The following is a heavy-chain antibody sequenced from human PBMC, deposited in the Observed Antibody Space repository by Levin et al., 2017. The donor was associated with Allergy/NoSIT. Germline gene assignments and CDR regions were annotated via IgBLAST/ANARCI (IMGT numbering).Heavy chain of an antibody. D-gene: IGHD3-22*01. CDR3: ARMLSTYYDNWAFDI. J-gene: IGHJ3*02. Sequence: GGSLRLSCAASGFTFSSYNMNWVRQAPGKGLEWVSSISSSSYIYYADSVKGRLTISRDNAKNSLYLQMNSLRAEDTAVYYCARMLSTYYDNWAFDIWGQGTMVTVSS. V-gene: IGHV3-21*01. CDR2: ISSSSYI. CDR1: GFTFSSYN.